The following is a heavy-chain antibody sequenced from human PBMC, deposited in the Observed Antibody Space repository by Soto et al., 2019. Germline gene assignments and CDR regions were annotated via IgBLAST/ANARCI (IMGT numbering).Heavy chain of an antibody. CDR2: INGDGTRA. J-gene: IGHJ3*01. D-gene: IGHD3-10*01. CDR1: GFTFRNQW. CDR3: AGGAAAGRGDAIDF. Sequence: EVQLEESGGGSVQLGESLRVSCVASGFTFRNQWMHWVRQVPGKGLVWVCRINGDGTRASYADSVKGRFTISRDNAQNLLFLQLNRLGVAVTGVDHWAGGAAAGRGDAIDFWGPGKTVAVSS. V-gene: IGHV3-74*01.